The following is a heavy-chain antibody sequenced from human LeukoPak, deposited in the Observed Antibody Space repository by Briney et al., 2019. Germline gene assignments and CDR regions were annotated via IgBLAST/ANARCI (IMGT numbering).Heavy chain of an antibody. CDR2: IYHSGST. D-gene: IGHD2-2*03. V-gene: IGHV4-30-2*02. Sequence: SETLSLTCTVSGGSISSGGYYWSWIRQPPGKGLEWIGYIYHSGSTYYNPSLKSRVTISVDTSKNQFSLKLSSVTAADTAVYYCASGYCSSTSCSPLSYWGQGTLVTVSS. CDR3: ASGYCSSTSCSPLSY. J-gene: IGHJ4*02. CDR1: GGSISSGGYY.